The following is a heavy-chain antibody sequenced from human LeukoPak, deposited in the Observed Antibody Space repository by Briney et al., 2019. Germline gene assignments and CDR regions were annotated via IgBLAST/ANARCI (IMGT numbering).Heavy chain of an antibody. CDR3: AKGLRYYYDSSSDAFDI. Sequence: GGSLRLSCAASGFTFSSYAMSWVRQAPGKGLEWVSAISGSGGSTYYADSVKGRFTISRDNSKNTLYLQMNSLRAEDTAVYYCAKGLRYYYDSSSDAFDIWGQGTMVTVSS. CDR2: ISGSGGST. CDR1: GFTFSSYA. J-gene: IGHJ3*02. D-gene: IGHD3-22*01. V-gene: IGHV3-23*01.